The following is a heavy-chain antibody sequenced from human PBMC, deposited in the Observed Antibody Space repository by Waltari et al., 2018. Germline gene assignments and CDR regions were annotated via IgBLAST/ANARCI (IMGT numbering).Heavy chain of an antibody. Sequence: VSYISSSSSTIYYADSVKGRFTISRDNAKNSLYLQMNSLRAEDTAVYYCARVPPLRGSPIATGDYWGQGTLVTVSS. CDR2: ISSSSSTI. V-gene: IGHV3-48*04. D-gene: IGHD1-26*01. CDR3: ARVPPLRGSPIATGDY. J-gene: IGHJ4*02.